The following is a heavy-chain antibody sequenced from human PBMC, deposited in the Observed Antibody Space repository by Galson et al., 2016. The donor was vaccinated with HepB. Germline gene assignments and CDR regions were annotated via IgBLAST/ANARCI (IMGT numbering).Heavy chain of an antibody. CDR1: GLIVHSYA. Sequence: SLRLSCAAPGLIVHSYALHWVRQAPGKGLEWVAVISNDGNNKHYADSVKGRFTISRDNSKDTLYLQMTSLRAEDTAVYYCAKKGHSTAGYYYFDSWGRGILVTVSS. V-gene: IGHV3-30-3*01. J-gene: IGHJ4*02. D-gene: IGHD2-8*01. CDR2: ISNDGNNK. CDR3: AKKGHSTAGYYYFDS.